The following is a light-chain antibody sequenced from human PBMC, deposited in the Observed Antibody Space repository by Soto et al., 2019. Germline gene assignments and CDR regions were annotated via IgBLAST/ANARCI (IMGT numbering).Light chain of an antibody. Sequence: EIPMTQSASSLSASVGDRVPVTCRTSQNIYNYLNWDQQKPGKAPKLLIYAASSVQSGVPLRFSGSGSGTDFTLTISSLQPEDFATYDCQQTHRTPVTFGQGTRLEIK. CDR3: QQTHRTPVT. V-gene: IGKV1-39*01. CDR2: AAS. J-gene: IGKJ5*01. CDR1: QNIYNY.